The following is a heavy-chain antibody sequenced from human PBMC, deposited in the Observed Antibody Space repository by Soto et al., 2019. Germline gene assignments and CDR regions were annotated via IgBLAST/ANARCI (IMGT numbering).Heavy chain of an antibody. Sequence: QVQLVQSGAEVKKPGASVKVSCKASGYTFTSYDINWVRQATGQGLEWMGWMNPNSGNTGYAQKFQGRVTMTRNTSISTAYMELSSLRSEETAVYYCARGRKRYCSSTSCYEGYWFDPWGQGTLVTVSS. V-gene: IGHV1-8*01. CDR2: MNPNSGNT. CDR3: ARGRKRYCSSTSCYEGYWFDP. D-gene: IGHD2-2*01. CDR1: GYTFTSYD. J-gene: IGHJ5*02.